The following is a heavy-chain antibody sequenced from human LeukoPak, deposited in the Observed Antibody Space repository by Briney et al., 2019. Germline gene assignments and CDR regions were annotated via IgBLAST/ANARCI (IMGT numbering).Heavy chain of an antibody. Sequence: PGRSLRLSCAASGFTFDDYAMHWVRQAPGKGLEWVSGISWNSGSIGYADSVKGRFTISRDNAKNSLYLQMNSLRAEDMALYYCAKAISLTATAPLDYWGQGTLVTVPS. CDR3: AKAISLTATAPLDY. J-gene: IGHJ4*02. V-gene: IGHV3-9*03. D-gene: IGHD3-16*01. CDR2: ISWNSGSI. CDR1: GFTFDDYA.